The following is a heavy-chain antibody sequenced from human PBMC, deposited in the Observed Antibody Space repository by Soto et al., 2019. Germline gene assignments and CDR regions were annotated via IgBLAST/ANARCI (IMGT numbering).Heavy chain of an antibody. CDR3: VRYDRINMKPYSPEGFHI. Sequence: ETLSLTCTVAGYSMSSSNSHWGWTRQPPGKGLEYIGSVYYGGAIFYSGNIYYNPSLKSRVTISVDTSKNQFSLRLSSVTAADTGVYYCVRYDRINMKPYSPEGFHIWGQGTMVTVS. D-gene: IGHD3-3*02. CDR2: VYYGGAIFYSGNI. CDR1: GYSMSSSNSH. V-gene: IGHV4-39*01. J-gene: IGHJ3*02.